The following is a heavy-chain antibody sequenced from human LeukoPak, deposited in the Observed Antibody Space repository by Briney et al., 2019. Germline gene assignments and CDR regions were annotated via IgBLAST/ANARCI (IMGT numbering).Heavy chain of an antibody. Sequence: PGGSLRLSCAASGFTFSSYWMSWVRQAPGKGLEWVANIKEDGSEKDYVDSVKGRFTISRDNAKNTLYLQMNSLRAEDTAVYYCARVSGSWGYFDYWGQGTLVTVSS. J-gene: IGHJ4*02. CDR3: ARVSGSWGYFDY. D-gene: IGHD6-13*01. CDR1: GFTFSSYW. CDR2: IKEDGSEK. V-gene: IGHV3-7*03.